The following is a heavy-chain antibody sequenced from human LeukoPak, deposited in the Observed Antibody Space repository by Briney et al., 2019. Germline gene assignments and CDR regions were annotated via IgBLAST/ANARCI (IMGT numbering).Heavy chain of an antibody. V-gene: IGHV1-18*01. CDR1: GYTFTSYG. Sequence: SVKVSCKASGYTFTSYGISWVRQAPGQGLEWMGWISAYNGNTNYAQKLQGRVTMTTDTSTSTAYMELRSLRSDDTAVYYCARTSIGDIVVVPAAINEDYWGQGTLVTVSS. CDR3: ARTSIGDIVVVPAAINEDY. D-gene: IGHD2-2*01. CDR2: ISAYNGNT. J-gene: IGHJ4*02.